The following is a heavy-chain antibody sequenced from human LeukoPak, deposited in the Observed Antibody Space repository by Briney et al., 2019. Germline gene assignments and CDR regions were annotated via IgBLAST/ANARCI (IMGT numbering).Heavy chain of an antibody. CDR1: GYTLTELS. V-gene: IGHV1-24*01. CDR2: FDPEDSET. CDR3: ATVGYSYGYFFDY. Sequence: EASVKVSCKVSGYTLTELSMHWVRQAPGKRGGWMGGFDPEDSETIYAQKFQGRVTMTKNTFTDTAYMELSSLRSEDTAVYYCATVGYSYGYFFDYWGQGTLVTVSS. D-gene: IGHD5-18*01. J-gene: IGHJ4*02.